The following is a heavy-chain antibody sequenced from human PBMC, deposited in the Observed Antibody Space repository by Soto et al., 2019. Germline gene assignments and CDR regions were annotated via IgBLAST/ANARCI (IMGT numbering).Heavy chain of an antibody. J-gene: IGHJ4*02. CDR2: INPNSGGT. V-gene: IGHV1-2*06. D-gene: IGHD5-12*01. CDR3: VRVVAIPGYPDN. CDR1: GYIFTDYY. Sequence: ASVKVSCKASGYIFTDYYMHWVRQAPGQELGWMGRINPNSGGTNYAQKFQGRVTMTRDTSISTAYMELSSLRSDDTAVYYCVRVVAIPGYPDNWGQGTLVTVSS.